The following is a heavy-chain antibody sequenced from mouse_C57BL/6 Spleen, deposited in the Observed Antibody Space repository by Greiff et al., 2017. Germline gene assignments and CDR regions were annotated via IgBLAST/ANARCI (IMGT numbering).Heavy chain of an antibody. CDR2: INPGSGGT. V-gene: IGHV1-54*01. CDR3: ARSWIYYYGSSYDY. J-gene: IGHJ2*01. CDR1: GYAFTNYL. Sequence: VQGVESGAELVRPGTSVKVSCKASGYAFTNYLIEWVKQRPGQGLEWIGVINPGSGGTNYNEKFKGKATLTADKSSSTAYMQLSSLTSEDSAVYFCARSWIYYYGSSYDYWGQGTTLTVSS. D-gene: IGHD1-1*01.